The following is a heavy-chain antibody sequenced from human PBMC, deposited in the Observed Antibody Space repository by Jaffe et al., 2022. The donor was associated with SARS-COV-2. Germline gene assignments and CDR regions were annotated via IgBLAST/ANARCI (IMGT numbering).Heavy chain of an antibody. J-gene: IGHJ4*02. Sequence: QVQLVESGGGLVKPGGSLRLSCAASGFTFSDYYMSWIRQAPGKGLEWVSYISSSSSYTNYADSVKGRFTISRDNAKNSLYLQMNSLRAEDTAVYYCARELNVRIAVAGTGTFDYWGQGTLVTVSS. CDR2: ISSSSSYT. D-gene: IGHD6-19*01. V-gene: IGHV3-11*06. CDR1: GFTFSDYY. CDR3: ARELNVRIAVAGTGTFDY.